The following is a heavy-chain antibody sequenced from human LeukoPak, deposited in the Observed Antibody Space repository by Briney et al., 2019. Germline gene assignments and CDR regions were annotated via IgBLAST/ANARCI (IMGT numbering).Heavy chain of an antibody. CDR3: ARRRRDGYNLALDY. Sequence: SETLSLTCTVSGGSISSSSYYWGWIRQPPGKGLEWIGSIYYSGSTCYNPSLKSRVTISVDTSKNQFSLKLSSVTAADTAVYYCARRRRDGYNLALDYWGQGTLVTVSS. J-gene: IGHJ4*02. D-gene: IGHD5-24*01. CDR2: IYYSGST. V-gene: IGHV4-39*01. CDR1: GGSISSSSYY.